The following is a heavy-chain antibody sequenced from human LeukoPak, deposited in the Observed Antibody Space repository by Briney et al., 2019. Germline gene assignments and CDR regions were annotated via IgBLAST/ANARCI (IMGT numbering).Heavy chain of an antibody. V-gene: IGHV3-72*01. D-gene: IGHD2-8*01. CDR2: TRNKANSYTT. CDR3: ARAGVRTYFDY. J-gene: IGHJ4*02. CDR1: GFTFSDYC. Sequence: TGGSLRLSCAVFGFTFSDYCMDWVRQAPGKGLEWVGRTRNKANSYTTEYAASVKGRFTISRDESKNSLYLQMNSLKTEDTAVYYCARAGVRTYFDYWGQGTLVTVSS.